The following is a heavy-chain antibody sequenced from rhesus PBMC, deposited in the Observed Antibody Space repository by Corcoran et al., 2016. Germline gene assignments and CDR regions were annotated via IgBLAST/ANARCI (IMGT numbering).Heavy chain of an antibody. Sequence: EVQLVESGGGLAKPGGSLRLSCAASGFTFSDYYMDWVRQAPGKGLEWVYRISNGGGSTWYADSVKGRFTTSGENAKNTLYFQMNSLRAEDTAVYYCALLGGGGSWDDAFDFWGQGLRVTVSS. CDR3: ALLGGGGSWDDAFDF. D-gene: IGHD6-25*01. CDR1: GFTFSDYY. CDR2: ISNGGGST. V-gene: IGHV3-178*01. J-gene: IGHJ3*01.